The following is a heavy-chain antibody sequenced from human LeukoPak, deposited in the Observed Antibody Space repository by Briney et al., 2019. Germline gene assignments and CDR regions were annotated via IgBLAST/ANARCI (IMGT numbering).Heavy chain of an antibody. CDR2: IYHSGST. CDR1: GYTISSGYY. Sequence: PSETLSLTCTVSGYTISSGYYWGWIRQPPVKGLEWIGSIYHSGSTYYNPSLKSRVTISVDTSKNQFSLKLSSVTAADTAVYYCAREGLNMVRGVIPKEAWGWFDPWGQGTLVTVSS. CDR3: AREGLNMVRGVIPKEAWGWFDP. D-gene: IGHD3-10*01. J-gene: IGHJ5*02. V-gene: IGHV4-38-2*02.